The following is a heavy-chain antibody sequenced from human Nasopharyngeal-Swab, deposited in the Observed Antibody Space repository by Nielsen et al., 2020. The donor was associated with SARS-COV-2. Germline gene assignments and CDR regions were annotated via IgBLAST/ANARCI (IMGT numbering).Heavy chain of an antibody. V-gene: IGHV1-69*02. D-gene: IGHD5-24*01. Sequence: WVRQAPGQGLEWMGRIIPILGIPNYAQRFQGRLTITADTSTTTAYMELSSLRSEDTAVYYCASPVEMSTTWGQGTLVTRLL. CDR3: ASPVEMSTT. J-gene: IGHJ5*02. CDR2: IIPILGIP.